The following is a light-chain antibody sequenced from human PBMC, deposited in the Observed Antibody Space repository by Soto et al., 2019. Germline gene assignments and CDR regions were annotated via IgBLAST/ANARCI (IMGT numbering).Light chain of an antibody. J-gene: IGLJ3*02. V-gene: IGLV1-40*01. CDR1: RSNIGTGND. Sequence: QSVLTQSPSVSGVPGQRVTISCTGTRSNIGTGNDVHWYQQLPGTAPQLLIYGNTHRPSGVPDRFSGSKSGSSASLAITGLQAADEADYYCSSYDSSLSGWVFGGGTKVTVL. CDR2: GNT. CDR3: SSYDSSLSGWV.